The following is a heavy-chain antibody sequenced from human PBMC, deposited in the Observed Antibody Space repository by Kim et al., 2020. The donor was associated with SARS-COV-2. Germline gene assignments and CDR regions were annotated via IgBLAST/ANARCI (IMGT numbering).Heavy chain of an antibody. Sequence: ASVKVSCKASGYTFTSYAMNWVRQAPGQGLEWMGWINTNTGNPTYAQGFTGRFVFSLDTSVSTAYLQISSLKAEDTAVYYCARDIGTITIFGVVIIPPSDMDVWGHGPRSPSP. J-gene: IGHJ6*02. D-gene: IGHD3-3*01. CDR2: INTNTGNP. V-gene: IGHV7-4-1*02. CDR3: ARDIGTITIFGVVIIPPSDMDV. CDR1: GYTFTSYA.